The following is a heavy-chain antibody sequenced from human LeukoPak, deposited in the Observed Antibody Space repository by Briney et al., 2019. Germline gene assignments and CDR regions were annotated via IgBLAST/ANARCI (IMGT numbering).Heavy chain of an antibody. CDR1: GFSFGSHA. D-gene: IGHD1-1*01. CDR2: ITASGGST. CDR3: AKLVLFSGTTGDLNY. J-gene: IGHJ4*02. V-gene: IGHV3-23*01. Sequence: PGGSLRLSCAASGFSFGSHAMSWVRQAPGKGLEWVSTITASGGSTYYADSVKGRFTISRDNSKNTLYLQINSLRAEDTAVYYCAKLVLFSGTTGDLNYWGQGTLVTVSS.